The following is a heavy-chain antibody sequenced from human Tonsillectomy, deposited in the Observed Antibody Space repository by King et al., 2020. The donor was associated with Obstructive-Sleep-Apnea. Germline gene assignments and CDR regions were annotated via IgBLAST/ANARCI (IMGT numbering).Heavy chain of an antibody. CDR3: ARDDYDSSGYFVY. CDR1: GFNFGAYW. CDR2: TNELGSDK. D-gene: IGHD3-22*01. Sequence: VQLVESGGGLVQPGGSLRLSCAASGFNFGAYWMSWVRQVPGKGLEWVANTNELGSDKYYADSVKGRFTISRDNAKNELYLQLSSLRVEDTAGFYCARDDYDSSGYFVYWGQGAQVTVTS. J-gene: IGHJ4*02. V-gene: IGHV3-7*03.